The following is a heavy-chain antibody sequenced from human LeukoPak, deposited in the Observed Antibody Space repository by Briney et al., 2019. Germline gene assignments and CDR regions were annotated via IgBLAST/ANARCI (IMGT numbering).Heavy chain of an antibody. CDR1: GGCISSSNW. J-gene: IGHJ4*02. V-gene: IGHV4-4*02. D-gene: IGHD1-26*01. CDR2: IYHSGST. Sequence: SETLSLTCAVSGGCISSSNWWSWVRQPPGKGLEWIGEIYHSGSTNYNPSLKSRVTISVDKSKNQFSLKLSSVTAADTAVYYCPGGAQWEPTTAFDYWGQGTLVTVSS. CDR3: PGGAQWEPTTAFDY.